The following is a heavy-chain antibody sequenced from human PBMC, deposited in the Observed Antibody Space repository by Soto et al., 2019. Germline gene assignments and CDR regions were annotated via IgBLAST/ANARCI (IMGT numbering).Heavy chain of an antibody. Sequence: GGSLRLSCAASGFTFSSYGMHWVRQAPGKGLEWVAVIWYDGSNKYYADSVKGRFTISRDNSKNTLYLQMNSLRAEDTAVYYCAREDYYDSSGYHYPDYWGQGTLVTVSP. CDR1: GFTFSSYG. CDR3: AREDYYDSSGYHYPDY. D-gene: IGHD3-22*01. V-gene: IGHV3-33*01. CDR2: IWYDGSNK. J-gene: IGHJ4*02.